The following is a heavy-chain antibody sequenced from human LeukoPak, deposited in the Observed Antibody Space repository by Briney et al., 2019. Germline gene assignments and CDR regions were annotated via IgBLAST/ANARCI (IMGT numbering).Heavy chain of an antibody. J-gene: IGHJ3*02. V-gene: IGHV1-8*03. CDR1: GYTFTSYD. D-gene: IGHD3-16*02. Sequence: GASVKVSCKASGYTFTSYDINWVRQATGQGLEWMGWMNPNSGNTGYAQKFQGRVTITRNTSISTAYMGLSSLRSEDTAVYYCARLYDYVWGSYRYSAFDIWGQGTMVTVSS. CDR3: ARLYDYVWGSYRYSAFDI. CDR2: MNPNSGNT.